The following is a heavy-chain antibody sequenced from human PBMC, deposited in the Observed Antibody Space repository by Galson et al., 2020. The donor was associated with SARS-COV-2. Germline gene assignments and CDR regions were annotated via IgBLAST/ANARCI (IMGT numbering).Heavy chain of an antibody. CDR3: ARIRDDILTGYSLLFDY. V-gene: IGHV2-70*11. Sequence: SGPTLVKPTQTLTLTCTLSGFSLRTSGMYVSWIRQPPGKALEWLARIDWDDDKYYSTSLKTRLTISKDTSKNQVVLTMTNMDPVDTVTYYCARIRDDILTGYSLLFDYWGQGTLVTVSS. D-gene: IGHD3-9*01. CDR1: GFSLRTSGMY. J-gene: IGHJ4*02. CDR2: IDWDDDK.